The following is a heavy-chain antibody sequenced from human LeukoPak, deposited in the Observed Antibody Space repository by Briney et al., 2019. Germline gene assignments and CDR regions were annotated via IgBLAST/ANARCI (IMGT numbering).Heavy chain of an antibody. CDR3: ARDKAMAPYYYYMDV. CDR1: GLTFSYYY. V-gene: IGHV3-11*04. J-gene: IGHJ6*03. D-gene: IGHD5-18*01. CDR2: ISSSGSTI. Sequence: GGSLRLSCAASGLTFSYYYMSWIRQAPGKGREWVSYISSSGSTIYYADSVKGRFPISRDNAKITLYLQMNSMRAEDTAVYYCARDKAMAPYYYYMDVWGKGTTVTVSS.